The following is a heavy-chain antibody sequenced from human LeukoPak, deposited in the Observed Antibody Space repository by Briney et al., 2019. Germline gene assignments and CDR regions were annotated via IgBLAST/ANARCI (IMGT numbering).Heavy chain of an antibody. J-gene: IGHJ4*02. V-gene: IGHV4-61*01. CDR2: IYYSGST. D-gene: IGHD6-13*01. CDR1: GGSVSSGSYY. Sequence: SETLSLTCTVSGGSVSSGSYYWSWIWQPPGKGLEWIGYIYYSGSTNYNPSLKSRVTISVDTSKNQFSLKLSSVTAADTAVYYCARGGSSWVYYFDYWGQGTLVTVSS. CDR3: ARGGSSWVYYFDY.